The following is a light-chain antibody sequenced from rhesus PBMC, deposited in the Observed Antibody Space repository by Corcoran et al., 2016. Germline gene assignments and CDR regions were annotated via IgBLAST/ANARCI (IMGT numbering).Light chain of an antibody. Sequence: DIQMSQSPSSLSASVGDRVTITCRASQGISSYLNWYQKKPGKAPKLLIYYANSLASGVPSRFSCSGSGTEFTLTNSSLQPEDFATYYCQQGNSNPPWTFGQGTKVEIK. J-gene: IGKJ1*01. CDR2: YAN. V-gene: IGKV1-32*02. CDR3: QQGNSNPPWT. CDR1: QGISSY.